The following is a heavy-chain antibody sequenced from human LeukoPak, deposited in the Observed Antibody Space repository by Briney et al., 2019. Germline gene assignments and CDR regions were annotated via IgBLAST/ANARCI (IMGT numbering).Heavy chain of an antibody. V-gene: IGHV1-2*02. CDR3: ARDLALEGRIWFDP. CDR1: AYTFTGYY. Sequence: GASVKVSCKASAYTFTGYYMHWVRQAPGQGLEWMGWINPNSGGTNYAQKFQGRVTMTRDTSISTAYMELSRLRSDDTAVYYCARDLALEGRIWFDPWGQGTLVTVSS. CDR2: INPNSGGT. J-gene: IGHJ5*02. D-gene: IGHD3-3*01.